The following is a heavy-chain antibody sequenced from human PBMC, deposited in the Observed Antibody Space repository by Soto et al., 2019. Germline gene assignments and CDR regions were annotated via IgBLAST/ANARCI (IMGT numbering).Heavy chain of an antibody. Sequence: QVQLVQSGAEVKKPGASVKVSCKTSGYPFTSYGINWVRQAPGQGPEWMGWISAYNGKTSYTQKFQGRVTMTTDTSTSTAYMELRNLLSDDTAVYYCARDRLIAVTGLLHYWGQGTLVTVSS. CDR1: GYPFTSYG. J-gene: IGHJ4*02. D-gene: IGHD6-19*01. V-gene: IGHV1-18*01. CDR2: ISAYNGKT. CDR3: ARDRLIAVTGLLHY.